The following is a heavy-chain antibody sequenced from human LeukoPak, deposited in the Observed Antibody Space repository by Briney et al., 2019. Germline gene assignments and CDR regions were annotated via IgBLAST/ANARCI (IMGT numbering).Heavy chain of an antibody. CDR3: ARDSLTRGYIAAAGTTGFDY. Sequence: ASVKVSCKASGYTFTSYGISWVRQAPGQGLEWMGWISAYNGNTNYAQKLQGRVTMTTDTSTSTAYMELRSLRSDDTAVYYCARDSLTRGYIAAAGTTGFDYWGQGTLVTVSS. V-gene: IGHV1-18*01. CDR2: ISAYNGNT. CDR1: GYTFTSYG. J-gene: IGHJ4*02. D-gene: IGHD6-13*01.